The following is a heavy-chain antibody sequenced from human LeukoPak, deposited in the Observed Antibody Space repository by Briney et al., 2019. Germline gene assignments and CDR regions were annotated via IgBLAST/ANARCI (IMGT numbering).Heavy chain of an antibody. D-gene: IGHD4-17*01. CDR2: IYTSGST. CDR3: ARESTVTRAIDY. Sequence: SETLSLTCTVPGGSISSYYWSWIRQPAGKGLEWIGRIYTSGSTNYNPSLKSRVTMSVDTSKNQFSLKLSSVTAADTAVYYCARESTVTRAIDYWGQGTLVTVSS. J-gene: IGHJ4*02. V-gene: IGHV4-4*07. CDR1: GGSISSYY.